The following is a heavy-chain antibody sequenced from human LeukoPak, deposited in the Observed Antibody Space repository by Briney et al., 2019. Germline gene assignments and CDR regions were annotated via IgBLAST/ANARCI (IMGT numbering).Heavy chain of an antibody. Sequence: SETLSLTCTVSGGSIRGSTYYRGWIRQPPGKGLEWIGSMYYSGSTYYNPSLKSRVTISVDTSKNQFSLKLTSVTAADTAVYYCARGVWSSGWSAYYFDYWGQGTLLTVSS. J-gene: IGHJ4*02. CDR3: ARGVWSSGWSAYYFDY. CDR2: MYYSGST. CDR1: GGSIRGSTYY. V-gene: IGHV4-39*07. D-gene: IGHD6-19*01.